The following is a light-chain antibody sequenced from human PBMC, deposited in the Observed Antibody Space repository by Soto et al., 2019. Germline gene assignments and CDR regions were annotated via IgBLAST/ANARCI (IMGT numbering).Light chain of an antibody. V-gene: IGLV2-14*01. Sequence: QSVLTQPASVSESPGQSITISCTGTSSDIGRYNYVSWYQQHPGKAPRLVISGVNKRPSGISNRFSGSKSGNTASLTISGLQADDEAIYYCASYTSTTTRVVFGGGNQLTVL. CDR2: GVN. J-gene: IGLJ2*01. CDR3: ASYTSTTTRVV. CDR1: SSDIGRYNY.